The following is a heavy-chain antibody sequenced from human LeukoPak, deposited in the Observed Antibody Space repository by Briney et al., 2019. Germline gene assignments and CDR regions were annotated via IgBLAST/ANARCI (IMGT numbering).Heavy chain of an antibody. D-gene: IGHD2-2*01. Sequence: PGGSLRLSCAASGFTFNNYWMSWVRQAPGKGLEWVANIKQDGSEKYYVDSVKGRFIISRDNAKNSLYLQMNSLRAEDTAVYYCARDQRYCSSSSCPWEPFDYWGQGTLVTVSS. J-gene: IGHJ4*02. V-gene: IGHV3-7*05. CDR1: GFTFNNYW. CDR3: ARDQRYCSSSSCPWEPFDY. CDR2: IKQDGSEK.